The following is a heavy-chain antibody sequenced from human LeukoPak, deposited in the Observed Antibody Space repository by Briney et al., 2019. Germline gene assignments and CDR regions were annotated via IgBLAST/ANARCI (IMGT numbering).Heavy chain of an antibody. J-gene: IGHJ5*02. CDR2: IYYSGST. CDR1: GGSISSSSYY. Sequence: SETLSLTCTVSGGSISSSSYYWGWIRQPPGKGLEWIGSIYYSGSTNYNPSLKSRVTMSVDTSKNQFSLKLSSVTAADTAVYYCARVPTANWFDPWGQGTLVTVSS. V-gene: IGHV4-39*07. D-gene: IGHD5-18*01. CDR3: ARVPTANWFDP.